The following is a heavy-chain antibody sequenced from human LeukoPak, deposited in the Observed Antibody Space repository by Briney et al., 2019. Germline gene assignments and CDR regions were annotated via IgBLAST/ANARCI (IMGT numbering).Heavy chain of an antibody. D-gene: IGHD6-13*01. CDR1: GITFSSYS. CDR3: ARARVGRIAAAGILGY. CDR2: ISSSSNNI. V-gene: IGHV3-21*01. J-gene: IGHJ4*02. Sequence: GGSLRLSCAASGITFSSYSMNWVPQAPGKALDWVSSISSSSNNIYYADSVKGRFTNSRDNSKNTLYLQMNSLRAEDTAVYYCARARVGRIAAAGILGYWGQGTLVTVSS.